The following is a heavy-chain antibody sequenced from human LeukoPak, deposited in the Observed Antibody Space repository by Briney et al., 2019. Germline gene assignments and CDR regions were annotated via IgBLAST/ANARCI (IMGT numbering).Heavy chain of an antibody. D-gene: IGHD2-8*01. CDR1: GFTFSSYS. CDR2: ISSSSSYI. V-gene: IGHV3-21*01. CDR3: ARVLMVYAVYYFDY. J-gene: IGHJ4*02. Sequence: GGSLRLSCAASGFTFSSYSMNWVRQAPGKGLEWVSSISSSSSYIYCADSVKGRFTISRDNAKNSLYLQMNSLRAEDTAVYYCARVLMVYAVYYFDYWGQGTLVTVSS.